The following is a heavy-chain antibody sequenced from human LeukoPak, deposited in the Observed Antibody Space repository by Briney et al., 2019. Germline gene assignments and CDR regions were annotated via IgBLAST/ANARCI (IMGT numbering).Heavy chain of an antibody. CDR1: GSTFSSSA. V-gene: IGHV3-23*01. CDR3: AKQLGYCSNGSCYFPY. Sequence: GGSLRLSCAASGSTFSSSAMSWVRQAPGEGLEWVSAISNNGGYTYYADSVQGRFTISRDNSKSTLCLQMNSLRAEDTAVYYCAKQLGYCSNGSCYFPYWGQGTLVTVSS. J-gene: IGHJ4*02. CDR2: ISNNGGYT. D-gene: IGHD2-15*01.